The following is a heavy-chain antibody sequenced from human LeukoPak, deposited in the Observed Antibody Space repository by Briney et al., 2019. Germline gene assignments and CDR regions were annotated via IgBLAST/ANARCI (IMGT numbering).Heavy chain of an antibody. V-gene: IGHV3-23*01. Sequence: GGSLRLSCAASGFTFSSYAMSWVRQAPGKGLEWVSAISGSGGSTYYADSVKGQFTISRDNSKNTLYLQMNSLRAEDTAVYYCAKNGKYQLLPNYYYYYGMDVWGQGTTVTVSS. D-gene: IGHD2-2*01. CDR1: GFTFSSYA. CDR2: ISGSGGST. CDR3: AKNGKYQLLPNYYYYYGMDV. J-gene: IGHJ6*02.